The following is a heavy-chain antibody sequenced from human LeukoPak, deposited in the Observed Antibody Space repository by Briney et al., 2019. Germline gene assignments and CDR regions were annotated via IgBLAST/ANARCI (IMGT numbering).Heavy chain of an antibody. V-gene: IGHV3-21*01. CDR1: GFTFSNYA. Sequence: GGSLRLSCAASGFTFSNYAMSLVRQPPGKGLEWVSSISSSGVYIYYADSVRGRFNISRDNAKNSLYLQMNSLRAEDTAVYYWARDSYVSLDYWGQGTLVTVSS. CDR3: ARDSYVSLDY. J-gene: IGHJ4*02. CDR2: ISSSGVYI. D-gene: IGHD1-26*01.